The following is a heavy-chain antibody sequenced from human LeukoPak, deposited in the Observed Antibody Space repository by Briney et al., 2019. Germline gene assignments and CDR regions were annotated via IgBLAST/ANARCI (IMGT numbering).Heavy chain of an antibody. J-gene: IGHJ4*02. CDR3: ATETDEY. CDR1: GFTVGNNY. Sequence: PGGSLRLSCAASGFTVGNNYMNWVRPTPGKGLEWVSLIYSDGDTHYAHSVTGRFTISRDNSKNTLYLQMNSLRVEDTAVYYCATETDEYWGQGTLVTVSS. CDR2: IYSDGDT. D-gene: IGHD2-21*02. V-gene: IGHV3-66*01.